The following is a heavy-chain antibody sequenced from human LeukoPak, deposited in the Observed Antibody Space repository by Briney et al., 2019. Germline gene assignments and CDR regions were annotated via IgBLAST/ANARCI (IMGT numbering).Heavy chain of an antibody. CDR3: ARDPGYYDSSGYHAGDAFDI. Sequence: ASVKVSCKASGYTFTGYYMHWVRQAPGQGLEWMGWINPNSGGTNYAQKFQGRVTMTRDTSISTAYMELSRLRSDDTAVYYCARDPGYYDSSGYHAGDAFDIWGQGTMVTVSS. D-gene: IGHD3-22*01. V-gene: IGHV1-2*02. CDR2: INPNSGGT. CDR1: GYTFTGYY. J-gene: IGHJ3*02.